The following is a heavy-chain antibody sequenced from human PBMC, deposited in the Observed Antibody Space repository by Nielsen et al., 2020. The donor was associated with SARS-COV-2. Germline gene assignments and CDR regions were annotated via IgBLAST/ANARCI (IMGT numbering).Heavy chain of an antibody. J-gene: IGHJ6*02. D-gene: IGHD2-2*01. CDR2: ISDSGGST. V-gene: IGHV3-23*01. CDR3: ANSTRTGTYYGMDV. CDR1: GFTFSSYA. Sequence: GGSLRLSCAASGFTFSSYAMNWVRQAPGKGLEWVSTISDSGGSTYYADSVKGRFTISRDNSKNTRDLQINSLRAEDTAVYYCANSTRTGTYYGMDVWGQGTTVTVSS.